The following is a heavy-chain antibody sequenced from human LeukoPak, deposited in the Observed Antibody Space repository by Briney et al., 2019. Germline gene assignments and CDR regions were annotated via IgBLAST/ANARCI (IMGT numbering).Heavy chain of an antibody. CDR1: GFTFSSYA. CDR3: ANGEESGGGFDP. J-gene: IGHJ5*02. V-gene: IGHV3-23*01. Sequence: GGSLRLSCAASGFTFSSYAMGWVRQAPGKGLEWVSAITASGGNTYYADSVKGRFTISRDNSKNTLYLQMNSLRAEDTAVYYCANGEESGGGFDPWGQGTLVTVSS. CDR2: ITASGGNT. D-gene: IGHD3-16*01.